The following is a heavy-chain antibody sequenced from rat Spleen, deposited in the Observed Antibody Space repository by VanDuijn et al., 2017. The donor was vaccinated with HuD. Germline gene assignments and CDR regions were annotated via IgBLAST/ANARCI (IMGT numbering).Heavy chain of an antibody. CDR2: ISYDGSST. CDR3: ARPHNYRYVMNV. CDR1: GFTFSNYA. V-gene: IGHV5-7*01. Sequence: EVQLVESGGGLVQPGRSLKLSCAASGFTFSNYAMAWVRQTPTKGLEWVATISYDGSSTYYRDSVKGRFTISRDNAKSTLYLQMNSLRSEDTATYFCARPHNYRYVMNVWGQGASVTVSS. D-gene: IGHD1-10*01. J-gene: IGHJ4*01.